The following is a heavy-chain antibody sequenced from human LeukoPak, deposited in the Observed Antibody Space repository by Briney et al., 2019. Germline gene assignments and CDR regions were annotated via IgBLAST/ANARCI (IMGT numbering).Heavy chain of an antibody. J-gene: IGHJ4*02. CDR1: GGSISTYY. CDR2: IYYSGST. V-gene: IGHV4-59*01. Sequence: SETLSLTCTVSGGSISTYYWSWIRQPPGKGLEWIGYIYYSGSTNYNPSLKSRVTISVDTSKNQFSLKLSSVTAADTAVYYCARHRYSYGPTYYLDYWGQGTLVTVSS. CDR3: ARHRYSYGPTYYLDY. D-gene: IGHD5-18*01.